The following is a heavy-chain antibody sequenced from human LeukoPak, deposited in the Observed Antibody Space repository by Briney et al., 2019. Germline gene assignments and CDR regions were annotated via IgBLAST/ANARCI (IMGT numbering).Heavy chain of an antibody. CDR1: GGSISSYY. CDR3: ARQVRTTVHFDP. D-gene: IGHD4-17*01. V-gene: IGHV4-59*01. CDR2: IYYSGST. J-gene: IGHJ5*02. Sequence: PSETLSLTCTVSGGSISSYYWSWIWQPPGKGLEWIGYIYYSGSTNYNPSLKSRVTISIDTSKNQFSLKLSSVTAADTAVYFCARQVRTTVHFDPWGQGTLVTVSS.